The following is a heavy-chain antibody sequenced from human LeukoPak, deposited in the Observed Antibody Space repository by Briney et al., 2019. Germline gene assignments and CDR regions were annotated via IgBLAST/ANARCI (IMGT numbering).Heavy chain of an antibody. Sequence: PGGSLTLSCAASGFNFINFPMTWFRQAPGKGLEWVSFIGANGDTNYAESAKDRFTISRDNSKRTLFLEMHSLRVEDTAVYYCARWNRMANREFFDWGQGTLVAVAS. CDR1: GFNFINFP. J-gene: IGHJ4*02. CDR2: IGANGDT. V-gene: IGHV3-23*01. CDR3: ARWNRMANREFFD. D-gene: IGHD1-1*01.